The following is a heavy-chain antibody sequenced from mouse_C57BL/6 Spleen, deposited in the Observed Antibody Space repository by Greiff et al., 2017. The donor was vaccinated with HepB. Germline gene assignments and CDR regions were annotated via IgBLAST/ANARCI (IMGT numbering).Heavy chain of an antibody. CDR3: TRGYGDSYYYAMDY. V-gene: IGHV1-15*01. Sequence: QVQLQQSGAELVRPGASVTLSCKASGYTFTDYEMHWVKQTPVHGLEWIGAIDPETGGTAYNQKFKGKAILTADKSSSTAYMELRSLTSEDSAVYYCTRGYGDSYYYAMDYWGKGTSVTVSS. D-gene: IGHD2-13*01. CDR1: GYTFTDYE. J-gene: IGHJ4*01. CDR2: IDPETGGT.